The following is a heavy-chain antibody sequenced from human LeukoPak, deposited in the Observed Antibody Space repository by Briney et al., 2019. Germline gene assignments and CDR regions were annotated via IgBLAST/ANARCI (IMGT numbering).Heavy chain of an antibody. CDR3: ARENPSGYYNRPIDY. V-gene: IGHV4-59*01. J-gene: IGHJ4*02. D-gene: IGHD3-22*01. CDR1: GASISSYY. CDR2: IYYSGSI. Sequence: SETLSLTCTVSGASISSYYWSWIRQPPGKGLEWIGDIYYSGSIKYNPSLKSRVTMSVDTSKNQFSLKLSSVTAADTAIYYCARENPSGYYNRPIDYRGQGTLVTVSS.